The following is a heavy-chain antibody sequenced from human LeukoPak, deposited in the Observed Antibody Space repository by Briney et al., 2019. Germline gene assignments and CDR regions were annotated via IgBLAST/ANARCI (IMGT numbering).Heavy chain of an antibody. CDR3: ARDSGYSIDY. CDR2: IWYEGSNK. J-gene: IGHJ4*02. V-gene: IGHV3-33*01. Sequence: GRSLRLSCAASGFTFSRYGMHWVRQAPGKGLEGVAVIWYEGSNKYYADSVNGRFTISRDNSKNTRYLQMNSLRAEDTAVYYCARDSGYSIDYWGQGTLVTVSS. CDR1: GFTFSRYG. D-gene: IGHD2-15*01.